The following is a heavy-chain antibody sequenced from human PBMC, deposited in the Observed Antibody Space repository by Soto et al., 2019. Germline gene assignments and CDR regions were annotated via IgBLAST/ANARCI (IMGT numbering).Heavy chain of an antibody. J-gene: IGHJ4*02. V-gene: IGHV3-30-3*01. CDR3: ARGGRLRHFDY. D-gene: IGHD5-12*01. Sequence: QVQLVESGGGVVQPGRSLRLSCAASGLTFSSYALHWVRQAPGKGLEWVAVISYDGSNKYYADSVKGRFTISRDNSKNTLYLQMNSLRAEDTAVYYCARGGRLRHFDYWGQGTLVTVSS. CDR2: ISYDGSNK. CDR1: GLTFSSYA.